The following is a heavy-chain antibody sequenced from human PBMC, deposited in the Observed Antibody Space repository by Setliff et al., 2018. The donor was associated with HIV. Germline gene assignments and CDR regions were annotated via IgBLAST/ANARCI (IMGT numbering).Heavy chain of an antibody. CDR2: ICHSGSA. CDR1: GGSFSAYS. Sequence: PSETLSLTCAVYGGSFSAYSWSWIRQPPGKGLEWIGEICHSGSANYNPSLRSRVNMSIDTSKNQFSLRLTFLAAADTAVYFCARANLYSSGPLDYWGQGRLVTVSS. V-gene: IGHV4-34*01. J-gene: IGHJ4*02. CDR3: ARANLYSSGPLDY. D-gene: IGHD6-19*01.